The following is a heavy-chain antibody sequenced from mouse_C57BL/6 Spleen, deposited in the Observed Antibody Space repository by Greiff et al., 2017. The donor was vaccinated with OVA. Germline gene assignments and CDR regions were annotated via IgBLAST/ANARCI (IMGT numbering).Heavy chain of an antibody. CDR1: GFTFSDYG. CDR2: ISSGSSTI. Sequence: EVQGVESGGGLVKPGGSLKLSCAASGFTFSDYGMHWVRQAPEKGLEWVAYISSGSSTIYYADTVKGRFTISRDNAKNTLFLQMTSLRAEDTAMYYCAREDYYGSSFLDYWGQGTTLTVSS. CDR3: AREDYYGSSFLDY. V-gene: IGHV5-17*01. J-gene: IGHJ2*01. D-gene: IGHD1-1*01.